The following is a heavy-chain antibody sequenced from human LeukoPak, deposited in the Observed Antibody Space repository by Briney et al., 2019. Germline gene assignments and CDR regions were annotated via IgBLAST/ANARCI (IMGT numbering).Heavy chain of an antibody. Sequence: ASVKVSCKASGGTFGNYGISWVRQAPGQGLEWMGGIIPIFDATHYAQKFQGRVTITADESTNTAYMQLSSLRSEDTAVYYCARGDGSYALDYWGQGTLVTVSS. D-gene: IGHD1-26*01. J-gene: IGHJ4*02. CDR1: GGTFGNYG. CDR2: IIPIFDAT. CDR3: ARGDGSYALDY. V-gene: IGHV1-69*13.